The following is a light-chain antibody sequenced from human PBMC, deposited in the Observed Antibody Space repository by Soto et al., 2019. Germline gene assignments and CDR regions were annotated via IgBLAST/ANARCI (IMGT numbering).Light chain of an antibody. V-gene: IGLV2-8*01. J-gene: IGLJ1*01. CDR3: GSYAGSIDFV. CDR1: SSDVGGYNY. Sequence: QSALTQPPSASGSPGQSVTISCTGTSSDVGGYNYVSWYQQRPGKAPKLMIYEVNKRPSGVPDRFSGSKSGNTASLTVSGLQAEDEADYYCGSYAGSIDFVFGTGTKLTVL. CDR2: EVN.